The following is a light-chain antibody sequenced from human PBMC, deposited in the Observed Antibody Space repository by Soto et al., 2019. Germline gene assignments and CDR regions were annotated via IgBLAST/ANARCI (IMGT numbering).Light chain of an antibody. CDR2: DAS. J-gene: IGKJ1*01. V-gene: IGKV1-5*01. Sequence: GARVTITCRASQNIRDWLAWYQQKPGKAPKLLIYDASNLESGVPSRFTGSGSGTEFTLTISSLQPDDFATYYCQQSYSTPVWTCGQGTKV. CDR3: QQSYSTPVWT. CDR1: QNIRDW.